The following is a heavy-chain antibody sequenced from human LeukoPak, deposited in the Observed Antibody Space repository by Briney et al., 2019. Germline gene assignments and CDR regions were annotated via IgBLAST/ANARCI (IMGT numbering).Heavy chain of an antibody. V-gene: IGHV5-51*01. CDR3: ARLYSGYYGY. CDR2: IFPGDSDT. CDR1: GYSFSAYW. Sequence: GESLKISCKGSGYSFSAYWIGWVRQIPGKGLEWIGIIFPGDSDTRYSPSFQGQVTISADKSISTAYLQWSSLKASDTAMYYCARLYSGYYGYWGQGTLVTVSS. J-gene: IGHJ4*02. D-gene: IGHD1-26*01.